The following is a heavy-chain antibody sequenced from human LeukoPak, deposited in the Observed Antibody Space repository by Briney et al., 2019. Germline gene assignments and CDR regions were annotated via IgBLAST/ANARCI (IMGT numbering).Heavy chain of an antibody. D-gene: IGHD6-13*01. CDR3: ARHLSLIWSSSWYDSGAIGNWFDP. CDR2: IYYSGST. CDR1: GGSISSYY. J-gene: IGHJ5*02. Sequence: SETPSLTCTVSGGSISSYYWSWIRQPPGKGLEWIGYIYYSGSTNYNPSLKSRVTISVDTSKNQFSLKLSSVTAADTAVYYCARHLSLIWSSSWYDSGAIGNWFDPWGQGTLVTVSS. V-gene: IGHV4-59*08.